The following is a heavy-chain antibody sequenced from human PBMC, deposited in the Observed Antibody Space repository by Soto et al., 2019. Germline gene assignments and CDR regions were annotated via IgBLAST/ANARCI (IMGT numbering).Heavy chain of an antibody. J-gene: IGHJ4*02. CDR2: ISYDGSTI. CDR1: GFTFSSYG. CDR3: AKDLRLFPSLDY. D-gene: IGHD3-22*01. V-gene: IGHV3-30*18. Sequence: TGGSLRLSCAASGFTFSSYGMHWVRQAPGKGLEWVAVISYDGSTIYYADSVKGRFAISRDNSKNTLYLQMNSLRAEDTAVYYCAKDLRLFPSLDYWGQGTLVTVS.